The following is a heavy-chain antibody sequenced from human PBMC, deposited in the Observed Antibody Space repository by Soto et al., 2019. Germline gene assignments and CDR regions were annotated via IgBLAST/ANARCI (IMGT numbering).Heavy chain of an antibody. V-gene: IGHV4-59*01. Sequence: PSETLSLTCTVSGASISRYYWSWIRQSPGKGLGWIGYLYNTGSTIYNPSLKSRVTISVDTSKNQFSLKMNSVTAADTAVYYCARDKITGLFDYWGQGTLVTVSS. CDR1: GASISRYY. J-gene: IGHJ4*02. CDR3: ARDKITGLFDY. D-gene: IGHD2-8*02. CDR2: LYNTGST.